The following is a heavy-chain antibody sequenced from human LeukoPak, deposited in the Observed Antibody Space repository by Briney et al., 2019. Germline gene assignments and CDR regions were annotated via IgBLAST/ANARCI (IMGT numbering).Heavy chain of an antibody. CDR3: AKTNGYYSD. Sequence: GGFLRLSCAASGFTFSNYGMNWVRQAPGKGLEWVSGISGSGGTTYYADSVKGRFTISRDNSKNSLSLQVSSLRAEDTAVYYCAKTNGYYSDWGQGTLVTVSS. CDR2: ISGSGGTT. D-gene: IGHD3-22*01. V-gene: IGHV3-23*01. CDR1: GFTFSNYG. J-gene: IGHJ4*02.